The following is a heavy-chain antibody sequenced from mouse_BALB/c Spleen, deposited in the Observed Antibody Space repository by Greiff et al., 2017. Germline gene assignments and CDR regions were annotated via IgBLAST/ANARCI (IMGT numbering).Heavy chain of an antibody. D-gene: IGHD1-1*01. CDR1: GYTFTDYN. Sequence: VQLQQSGPELVKPGASVKISCKASGYTFTDYNMHWVKQSHGKSLEWIGYIYPYNGGTGYNQKFKSKATLTVDNSSSTAYMELRSLTSEDSAVYYCARAYGSRSYWYFDVWGAGTTVTVSS. J-gene: IGHJ1*01. CDR2: IYPYNGGT. CDR3: ARAYGSRSYWYFDV. V-gene: IGHV1S29*02.